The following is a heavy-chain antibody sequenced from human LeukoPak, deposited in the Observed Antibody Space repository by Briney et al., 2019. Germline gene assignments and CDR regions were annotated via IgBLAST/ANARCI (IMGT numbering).Heavy chain of an antibody. D-gene: IGHD4-17*01. Sequence: PGGSLRLSCAASGFTFSSYAMSWVRQAPGKGLEWVSAISGSGGSTYYADSVKGRFTISGDNSKNTLYLQMNSLRAEDTAVYYCAKDRDTQGYGDYYYYGMDVWGQGTTVTVSS. CDR1: GFTFSSYA. CDR3: AKDRDTQGYGDYYYYGMDV. CDR2: ISGSGGST. V-gene: IGHV3-23*01. J-gene: IGHJ6*02.